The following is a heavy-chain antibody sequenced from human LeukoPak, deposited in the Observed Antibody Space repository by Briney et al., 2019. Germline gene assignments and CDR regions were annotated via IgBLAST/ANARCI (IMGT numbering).Heavy chain of an antibody. J-gene: IGHJ3*02. V-gene: IGHV4-30-4*08. CDR2: IYYSGST. CDR1: GDSSSSGDYF. Sequence: SQTLSLTCTVSGDSSSSGDYFWNWIRQPPGKGLEWIGYIYYSGSTYYNPSLKSRVSISVDTSKNQFSLKLSSVTAADTAVYFCARGFGGHNAFDIWGQGTMVTVSS. D-gene: IGHD3-3*01. CDR3: ARGFGGHNAFDI.